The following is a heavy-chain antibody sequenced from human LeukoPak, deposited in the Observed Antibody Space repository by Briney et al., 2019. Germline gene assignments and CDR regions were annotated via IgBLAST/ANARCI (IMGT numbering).Heavy chain of an antibody. CDR3: ALGLSKMIRGPVDY. V-gene: IGHV3-23*01. CDR2: ISGTSIST. CDR1: GFTFSNHA. D-gene: IGHD3-16*02. Sequence: GGSLRLSCAASGFTFSNHAMTWVRQAPGKGLEWVSRISGTSISTFIADSVKGRFTISRDNSKNTLFLQMNSLRAEDTAIYFCALGLSKMIRGPVDYWGQGALVTVSS. J-gene: IGHJ4*02.